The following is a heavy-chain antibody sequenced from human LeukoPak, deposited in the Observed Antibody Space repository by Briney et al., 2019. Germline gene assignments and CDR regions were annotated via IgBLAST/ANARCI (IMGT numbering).Heavy chain of an antibody. Sequence: GGSLRLSCAASGFIFSNYAMNWVRQAPGKGLEWVSVLYSGGNTYYADSVKGRFTISRDNSKNTLYFQMNSLRAEDTAVYYCARGLNGRWHFFDHWGQGTLVTVSS. V-gene: IGHV3-53*01. J-gene: IGHJ4*02. D-gene: IGHD3-3*02. CDR1: GFIFSNYA. CDR2: LYSGGNT. CDR3: ARGLNGRWHFFDH.